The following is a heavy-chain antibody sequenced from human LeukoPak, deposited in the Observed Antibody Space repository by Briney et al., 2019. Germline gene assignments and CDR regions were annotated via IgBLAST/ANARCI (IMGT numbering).Heavy chain of an antibody. J-gene: IGHJ4*02. CDR1: GFTFSSYW. Sequence: GGSLRLSCAASGFTFSSYWMSWVRQAPGMGLQWVANIKQDGSVKTYVNSVKGRFTISRDNAKNSLYLQMNSLRGEDTAVYYCATFLGATFFDHWGQGTLVTVSS. V-gene: IGHV3-7*01. CDR2: IKQDGSVK. D-gene: IGHD1-26*01. CDR3: ATFLGATFFDH.